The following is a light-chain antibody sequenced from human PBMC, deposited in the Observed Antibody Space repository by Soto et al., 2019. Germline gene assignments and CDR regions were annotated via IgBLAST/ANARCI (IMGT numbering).Light chain of an antibody. Sequence: QSALTQPASVSGSPGQSITISCTGTSSDVGSYKLVSWYQQHPGKAPKLMIYEGSKRPSGVSNRFSGSKSGNTASLTISGLQAEHEADYYCCSYAGSSTFVVFGGGTQLTVL. V-gene: IGLV2-23*03. CDR2: EGS. CDR1: SSDVGSYKL. J-gene: IGLJ2*01. CDR3: CSYAGSSTFVV.